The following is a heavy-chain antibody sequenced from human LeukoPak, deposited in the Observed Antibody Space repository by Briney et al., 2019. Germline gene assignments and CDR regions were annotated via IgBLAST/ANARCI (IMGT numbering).Heavy chain of an antibody. J-gene: IGHJ4*02. Sequence: SVKVSCKASGGTFSSYAISWVRQAPGQGLEWMGGIIPIFGTANYAQKFQGRVTITADESTSTAYTELSSLRSEDTAVYYCARGYSSSWYVKNYFDYWGQGTLVTVSS. CDR1: GGTFSSYA. CDR2: IIPIFGTA. CDR3: ARGYSSSWYVKNYFDY. D-gene: IGHD6-13*01. V-gene: IGHV1-69*13.